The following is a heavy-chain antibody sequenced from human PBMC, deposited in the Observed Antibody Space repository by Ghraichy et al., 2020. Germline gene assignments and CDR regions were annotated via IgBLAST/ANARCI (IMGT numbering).Heavy chain of an antibody. CDR2: INSDGSST. Sequence: GGSLRLSCAASGFTFSSYWMHWVRQAPGKGLVWVSRINSDGSSTSYADSVKGRFTISRDNAKNTLYLQMNSLRAEDTAVYYCARGSRWVPIDYWGQGTLVTVSS. CDR1: GFTFSSYW. CDR3: ARGSRWVPIDY. J-gene: IGHJ4*02. V-gene: IGHV3-74*01. D-gene: IGHD1-26*01.